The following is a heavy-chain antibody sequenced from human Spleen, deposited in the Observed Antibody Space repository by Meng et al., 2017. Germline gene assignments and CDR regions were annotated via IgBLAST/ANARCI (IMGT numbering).Heavy chain of an antibody. V-gene: IGHV4-34*01. J-gene: IGHJ4*02. CDR2: INHSGST. CDR1: GGSFSGYY. D-gene: IGHD3-10*01. CDR3: ARVITMVRGRFDY. Sequence: QVELQQGGPGLLRPSGTLSLTCAVYGGSFSGYYWSWIRQPPGKGLEWIGEINHSGSTNYNPSLKSRVTISVDTSKNQFSLKLSSVTAADTAVYYCARVITMVRGRFDYWGQGTLVTVSS.